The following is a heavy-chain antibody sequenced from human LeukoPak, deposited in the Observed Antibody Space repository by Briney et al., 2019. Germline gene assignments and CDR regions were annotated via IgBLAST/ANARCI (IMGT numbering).Heavy chain of an antibody. D-gene: IGHD1-26*01. V-gene: IGHV3-30*03. J-gene: IGHJ4*02. CDR3: AIGWELHRFGY. CDR2: ISYDGSNK. CDR1: GFTFSSYG. Sequence: PGRSLRLSCAASGFTFSSYGMHWVRQAPGKGLEWVAVISYDGSNKYYADSVKGRFTISRDNSKNTLYLQMDSLRAEDTAVYYCAIGWELHRFGYWGQGTLVTVSS.